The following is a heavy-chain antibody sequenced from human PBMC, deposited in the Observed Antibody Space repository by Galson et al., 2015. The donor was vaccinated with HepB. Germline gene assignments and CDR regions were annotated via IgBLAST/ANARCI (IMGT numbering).Heavy chain of an antibody. CDR3: STVEGGRSKWGLDY. J-gene: IGHJ4*02. CDR2: IKTKTDGGTI. V-gene: IGHV3-15*01. Sequence: SLRLSCAASGFIFSNAWMTWVRQAPGQGLEWVGRIKTKTDGGTIDYAAPVKGRFTISRDDSQNTLYLQLNSLKTEDTAVYYCSTVEGGRSKWGLDYWGQGTLVTVSS. CDR1: GFIFSNAW. D-gene: IGHD2-15*01.